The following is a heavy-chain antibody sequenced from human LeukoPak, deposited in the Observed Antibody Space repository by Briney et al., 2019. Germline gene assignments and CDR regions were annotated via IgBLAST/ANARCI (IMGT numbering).Heavy chain of an antibody. V-gene: IGHV3-48*03. J-gene: IGHJ4*02. CDR3: ARPYGGQGY. Sequence: QPGGSLRLSCAASGFTFSNHEMNWVRQAPGKGREWLSYISSSGGTIYYADSVKGRFTISRDNARNSLYLQMNSLRAEDTAVYYCARPYGGQGYWGQGTLVTVSS. CDR2: ISSSGGTI. D-gene: IGHD4-23*01. CDR1: GFTFSNHE.